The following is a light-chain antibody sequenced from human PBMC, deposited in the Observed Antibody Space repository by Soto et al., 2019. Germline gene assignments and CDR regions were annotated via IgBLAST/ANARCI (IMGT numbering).Light chain of an antibody. CDR3: QSYDSNNPLYVV. V-gene: IGLV6-57*04. Sequence: NFMLTQPNSVSESPGKTVTISCTRTSGSIASTYVQWYQQRPGSAPTTVIYEDNQRPSGVPDRFSGSIDSSSNSASLTISGLKTEDEADYYCQSYDSNNPLYVVFGGGTKLTVL. J-gene: IGLJ2*01. CDR1: SGSIASTY. CDR2: EDN.